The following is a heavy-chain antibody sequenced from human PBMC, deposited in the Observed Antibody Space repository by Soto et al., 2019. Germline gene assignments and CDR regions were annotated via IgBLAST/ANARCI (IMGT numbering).Heavy chain of an antibody. CDR3: ATKDKWNYGKWFDP. V-gene: IGHV1-24*01. CDR2: FDPEDGEK. Sequence: ASVKVSCKVSGYTLTELSMHWVRQAPGKGLEWMGGFDPEDGEKIYAQKFQGRVTMTEDTSTDTAYMELSSLRSEDKAVYYCATKDKWNYGKWFDPWGQGPMATVS. D-gene: IGHD1-7*01. CDR1: GYTLTELS. J-gene: IGHJ5*02.